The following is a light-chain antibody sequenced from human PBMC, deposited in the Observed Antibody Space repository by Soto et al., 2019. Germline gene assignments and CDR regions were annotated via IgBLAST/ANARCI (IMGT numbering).Light chain of an antibody. V-gene: IGKV3-15*01. J-gene: IGKJ5*01. Sequence: EIGLTQSPCTLSLSPGEGATLACRASQSVRSTYLAWYQQKPGQAPRLLIYGASTRATGIPARFSGSGSGTEFTLTISSLQSEDFAVYYCQQYNNWPPITFGQGTRLEIK. CDR2: GAS. CDR3: QQYNNWPPIT. CDR1: QSVRST.